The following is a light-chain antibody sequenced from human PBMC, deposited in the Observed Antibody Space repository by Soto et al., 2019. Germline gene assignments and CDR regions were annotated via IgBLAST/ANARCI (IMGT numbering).Light chain of an antibody. Sequence: HSALTQPASVSGSPGQSITISCTGTSSDVGSYNLVSWYQQHPGKAPKLMIYDVSKRPSGVSNRFSGSRSGNTASLTISGLQAEDEADYYCCSFAGSSTVVFGGGTKLTVL. CDR2: DVS. J-gene: IGLJ2*01. CDR3: CSFAGSSTVV. V-gene: IGLV2-23*02. CDR1: SSDVGSYNL.